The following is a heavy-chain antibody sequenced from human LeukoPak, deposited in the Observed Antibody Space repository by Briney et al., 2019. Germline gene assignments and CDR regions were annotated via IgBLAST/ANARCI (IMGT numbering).Heavy chain of an antibody. V-gene: IGHV3-30*04. CDR3: ARGGSYSGNWFDP. Sequence: PSGGSLRLSCAASEFTFSNYAIHWVRQAPGKGLEWVTVISYDGSNTYYADSVKGRFTISRDNSKNTLYLQMNSLGAEDTAVYYCARGGSYSGNWFDPWGQGTLVTVSS. CDR1: EFTFSNYA. D-gene: IGHD1-26*01. J-gene: IGHJ5*02. CDR2: ISYDGSNT.